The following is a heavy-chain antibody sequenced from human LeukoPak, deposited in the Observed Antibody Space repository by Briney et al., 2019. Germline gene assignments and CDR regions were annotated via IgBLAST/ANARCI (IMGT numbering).Heavy chain of an antibody. J-gene: IGHJ4*02. CDR1: GFTFSSYS. D-gene: IGHD5-18*01. CDR3: ARDLSGVTGYTYGRGIDY. Sequence: GGSLRLSCAASGFTFSSYSMNWVRQAPGKGLEWVSYISSSSSTIYYADSVKGRFTISRDKAKNSLYLQMNSLRAEDTAVYYCARDLSGVTGYTYGRGIDYWGQGALVTVSS. V-gene: IGHV3-48*01. CDR2: ISSSSSTI.